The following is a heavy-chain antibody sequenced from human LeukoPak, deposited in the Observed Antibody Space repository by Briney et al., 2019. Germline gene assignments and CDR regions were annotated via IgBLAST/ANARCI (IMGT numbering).Heavy chain of an antibody. CDR1: GGSISSGDYY. CDR3: ARGELFHGY. CDR2: IHYSGST. Sequence: SQTPSLTCTVSGGSISSGDYYWNWIRQPPGKGLEWIGYIHYSGSTFYNLSLKSRVTISVDRSKNQFSLELTSVTAADTAVYYCARGELFHGYWGQGTLVTVSS. D-gene: IGHD3-10*01. V-gene: IGHV4-30-4*01. J-gene: IGHJ4*02.